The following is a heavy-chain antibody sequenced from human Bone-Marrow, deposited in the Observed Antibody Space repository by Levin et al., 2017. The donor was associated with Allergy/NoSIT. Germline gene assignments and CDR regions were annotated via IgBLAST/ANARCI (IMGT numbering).Heavy chain of an antibody. CDR3: AKVPNYSDTSGYYD. J-gene: IGHJ4*02. Sequence: GESLKISCAASGFTFSSYDMHWVRQAPGKGLEWVALVSYDGHKKDYADSVKGRFTISRDNSKNTLYLQMNSLRADDTAVYYCAKVPNYSDTSGYYDWGQGTLVTVSA. CDR2: VSYDGHKK. CDR1: GFTFSSYD. D-gene: IGHD3-22*01. V-gene: IGHV3-30*18.